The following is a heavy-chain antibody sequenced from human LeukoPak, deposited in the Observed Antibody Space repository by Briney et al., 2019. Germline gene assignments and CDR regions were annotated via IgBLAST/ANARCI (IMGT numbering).Heavy chain of an antibody. CDR3: AREELLWFGESSTFDY. CDR2: ISSSSSTI. CDR1: GFTFSSYS. J-gene: IGHJ4*02. Sequence: PGGSLRLSCAASGFTFSSYSMNWVRQAPGKGLEWVSYISSSSSTIYYADSVKGRFTISRDNAKNSLYLQMNSLRAEDTAVYYCAREELLWFGESSTFDYWGQGTLVTVSS. V-gene: IGHV3-48*04. D-gene: IGHD3-10*01.